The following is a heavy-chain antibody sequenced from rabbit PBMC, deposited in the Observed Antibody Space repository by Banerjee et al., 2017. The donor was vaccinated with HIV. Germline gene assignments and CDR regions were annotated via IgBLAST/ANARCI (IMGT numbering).Heavy chain of an antibody. CDR1: GFSFSSRYY. CDR2: IDAGSSGST. V-gene: IGHV1S40*01. Sequence: QSLEESGGDLVKPGASLTLTCTASGFSFSSRYYMCWVRQAPGKGLEWIACIDAGSSGSTYYANWAKGRFTISKISSTTVTLQMTSLTAADTATYFCARDFTIAAGYGPFDLWGPGTLVTVS. J-gene: IGHJ4*01. CDR3: ARDFTIAAGYGPFDL. D-gene: IGHD6-1*01.